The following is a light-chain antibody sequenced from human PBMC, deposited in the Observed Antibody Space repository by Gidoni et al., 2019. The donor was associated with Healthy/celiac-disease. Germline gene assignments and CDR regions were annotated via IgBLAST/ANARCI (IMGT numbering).Light chain of an antibody. V-gene: IGLV1-47*01. CDR1: SSNIGSNY. CDR2: RNN. J-gene: IGLJ2*01. CDR3: AAWEDSLSGPV. Sequence: QSVLTQPPSASGTPGHRVTISCSGSSSNIGSNYVYWYHQLPGTAPQLLIYRNNQRPSGVPDRFSGSKSGTSASLAISGLRSEDEADYYCAAWEDSLSGPVFGGGNKLTVL.